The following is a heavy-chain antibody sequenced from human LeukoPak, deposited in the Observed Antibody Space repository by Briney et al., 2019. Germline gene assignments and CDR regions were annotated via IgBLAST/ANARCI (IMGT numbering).Heavy chain of an antibody. D-gene: IGHD5-18*01. CDR2: INPSGGST. CDR3: ARGGYNYGFDY. V-gene: IGHV1-46*01. Sequence: APVKVSCKASGYTFTTYYVHWVRQAPGQGLEWVGIINPSGGSTTYAQKFQGRVTVTRDTSTSTVYMELSSLRSEDTAVYYCARGGYNYGFDYWGQGTLVTVSS. J-gene: IGHJ4*02. CDR1: GYTFTTYY.